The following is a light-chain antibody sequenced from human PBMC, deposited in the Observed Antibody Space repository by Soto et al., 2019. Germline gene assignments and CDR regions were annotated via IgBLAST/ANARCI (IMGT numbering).Light chain of an antibody. J-gene: IGKJ5*01. Sequence: VLTQSPDTLSVSPGDRATLSCRASQSFNISYLAWYQHKPGQAPRLLIYGTSSRATGIPDRFSGSGSGTDFTLTISRLEPEDFAVYYCQQYNNWPITFGQGTRLEIK. CDR3: QQYNNWPIT. V-gene: IGKV3-20*01. CDR2: GTS. CDR1: QSFNISY.